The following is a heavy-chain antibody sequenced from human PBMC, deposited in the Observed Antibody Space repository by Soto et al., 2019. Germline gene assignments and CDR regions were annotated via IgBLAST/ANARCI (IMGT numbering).Heavy chain of an antibody. CDR3: AREIDSSGYYRFDY. V-gene: IGHV4-31*03. Sequence: PSETLSLTCTVSGGSISSGGYYLRWIRQHPGKGLEWIGYIYYSGSTYYNPSLKSRVTISVDTSKNQFSLKLSSVTAADTAVYYCAREIDSSGYYRFDYWGQGTLVTVSS. D-gene: IGHD3-22*01. CDR1: GGSISSGGYY. CDR2: IYYSGST. J-gene: IGHJ4*02.